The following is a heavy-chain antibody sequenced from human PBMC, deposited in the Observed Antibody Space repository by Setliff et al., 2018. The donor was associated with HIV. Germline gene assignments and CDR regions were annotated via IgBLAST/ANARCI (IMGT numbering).Heavy chain of an antibody. CDR3: AMLDTSDYFRNNWFDS. CDR2: IFISGIT. Sequence: LSLTCTVSGDSISSYYWTWIRQPPGKGLEWIGYIFISGITNYNPSLKSRVTISVDSSKNQFSLHLSSVTAADTAVYYCAMLDTSDYFRNNWFDSWGQGTLVTVSS. V-gene: IGHV4-4*08. J-gene: IGHJ5*01. CDR1: GDSISSYY. D-gene: IGHD3-22*01.